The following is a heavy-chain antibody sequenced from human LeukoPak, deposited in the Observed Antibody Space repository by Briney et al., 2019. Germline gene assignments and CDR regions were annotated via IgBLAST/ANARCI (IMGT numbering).Heavy chain of an antibody. V-gene: IGHV3-30*18. Sequence: GRSLRLSCAASGFTFSSYGMHWVRQAPGKGLEWVAIISYDGSNKYYADSVKGRFTISRDNSKNTLYLQMNSLRAEDTAVYYCAKARLSKTTVTTFYFDYWGQGTLVTVSS. CDR1: GFTFSSYG. J-gene: IGHJ4*02. CDR3: AKARLSKTTVTTFYFDY. CDR2: ISYDGSNK. D-gene: IGHD4-17*01.